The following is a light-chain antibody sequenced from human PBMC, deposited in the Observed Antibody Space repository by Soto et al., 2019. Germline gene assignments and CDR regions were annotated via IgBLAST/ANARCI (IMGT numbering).Light chain of an antibody. V-gene: IGKV3-15*01. CDR1: QRVSSD. CDR3: QQFNNWPWT. Sequence: EIVMTQSPATLSVSPGERATLSCRASQRVSSDLAWYQQKPGQAPRLLIYGASTRAPGIPARFSGSGSGTEFTLTLSSLQSEDLALYYCQQFNNWPWTFGQGTNVEIK. CDR2: GAS. J-gene: IGKJ1*01.